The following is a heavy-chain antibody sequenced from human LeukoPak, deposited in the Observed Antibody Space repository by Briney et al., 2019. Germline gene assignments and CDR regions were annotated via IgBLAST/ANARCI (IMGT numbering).Heavy chain of an antibody. D-gene: IGHD4-11*01. CDR2: ISSSGSTI. CDR1: GFTFSSYA. Sequence: GGSLRLSCAASGFTFSSYAMNWVRQAPGKGLEWVSYISSSGSTIYYADSVKGRFTISRDNAKNSLYLQMNSLRAEDTAVYYCARAPRTTDFDYWGQGTLVTVSS. V-gene: IGHV3-48*04. CDR3: ARAPRTTDFDY. J-gene: IGHJ4*02.